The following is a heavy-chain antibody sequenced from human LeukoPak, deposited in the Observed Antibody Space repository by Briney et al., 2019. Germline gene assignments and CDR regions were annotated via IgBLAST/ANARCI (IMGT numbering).Heavy chain of an antibody. D-gene: IGHD3-10*01. CDR3: ARVELRWSGELLFGKKNWFDP. J-gene: IGHJ5*02. CDR1: GYTFTNYG. V-gene: IGHV1-18*01. Sequence: ASVKVSCKASGYTFTNYGIIWVRQAPGQGLEYMGWVSAYNGNTHYARRLQGRVTMSTDTATSTAYVELRSLRYDDTAVYYCARVELRWSGELLFGKKNWFDPWGQGTLVTVSS. CDR2: VSAYNGNT.